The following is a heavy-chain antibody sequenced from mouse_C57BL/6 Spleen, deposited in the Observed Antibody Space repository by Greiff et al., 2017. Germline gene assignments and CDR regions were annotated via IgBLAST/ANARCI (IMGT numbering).Heavy chain of an antibody. CDR1: GFTFSSYA. CDR2: ISDGGSYT. V-gene: IGHV5-4*01. CDR3: ARGGYGSSYRSYFDY. Sequence: EVQLVESGGGLVKPGGSLKLSCAASGFTFSSYAMSWVRQTPEKRLEWVATISDGGSYTYYPDNVKGRFTISRDNAKNNLYLQMSHLKSEDTAMYYCARGGYGSSYRSYFDYWGQGTTLTVSS. J-gene: IGHJ2*01. D-gene: IGHD1-1*01.